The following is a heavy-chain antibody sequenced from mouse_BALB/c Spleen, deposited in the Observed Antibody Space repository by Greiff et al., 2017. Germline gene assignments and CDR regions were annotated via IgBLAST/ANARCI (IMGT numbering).Heavy chain of an antibody. Sequence: DVKLQESGAELVKPGASVKLSCTASGFNIKDTYMHWVKQRPEQGLEWIGRIDPANGNTKYDPKFQGKATITADTSSNTAYLQLSSLTSEDTAVYYCARGGDFDYWGQGTTLTVSS. V-gene: IGHV14-3*02. CDR2: IDPANGNT. CDR3: ARGGDFDY. J-gene: IGHJ2*01. CDR1: GFNIKDTY.